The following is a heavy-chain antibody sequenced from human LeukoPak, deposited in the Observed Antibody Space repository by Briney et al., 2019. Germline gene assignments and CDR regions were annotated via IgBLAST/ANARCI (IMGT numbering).Heavy chain of an antibody. CDR2: IYHSGST. D-gene: IGHD5-18*01. J-gene: IGHJ4*02. Sequence: GSLRLSCAASGFTFSNAWMSWVRQPPGKGLEWIGEIYHSGSTNYNPSLKSRVTISVDKSKNQFSLKLSSVTAADTAVYYCARSKLSYSYGHLDYWGQGTLVTVSS. CDR1: GFTFSNAW. CDR3: ARSKLSYSYGHLDY. V-gene: IGHV4-4*02.